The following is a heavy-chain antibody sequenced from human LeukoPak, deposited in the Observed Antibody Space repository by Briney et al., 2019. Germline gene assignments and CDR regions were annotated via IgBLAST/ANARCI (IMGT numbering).Heavy chain of an antibody. Sequence: PGESLRLSCAASGFTLSDSALSWVRQAPGKGLEWVITLSGSGGSGGRTYSTDSVKGRFTISRDSSKNTLYLQMDSLRPEDTALYYCAKGRYLDSSGYPIDYWGQGTLVTVSS. V-gene: IGHV3-23*01. CDR3: AKGRYLDSSGYPIDY. CDR2: LSGSGGSGGRT. J-gene: IGHJ4*02. CDR1: GFTLSDSA. D-gene: IGHD3-22*01.